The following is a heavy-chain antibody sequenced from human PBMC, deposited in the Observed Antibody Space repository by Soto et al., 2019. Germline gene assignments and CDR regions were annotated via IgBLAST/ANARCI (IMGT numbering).Heavy chain of an antibody. V-gene: IGHV4-4*02. Sequence: ESLSRTCTVSGGSISSATWWSWVRQSPGRGLEWIGEIYHSGSPNYNPSLKSRVTMSVDKSKNLFSLRPSSVTAADSALYYCARRIPAAPNWFDPWGQGTLVTVSS. CDR1: GGSISSATW. D-gene: IGHD2-2*01. J-gene: IGHJ5*02. CDR3: ARRIPAAPNWFDP. CDR2: IYHSGSP.